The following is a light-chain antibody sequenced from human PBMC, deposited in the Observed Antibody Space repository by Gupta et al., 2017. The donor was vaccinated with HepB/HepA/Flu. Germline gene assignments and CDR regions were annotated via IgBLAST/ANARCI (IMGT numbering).Light chain of an antibody. CDR2: GAS. CDR1: KSGASSY. V-gene: IGKV3-20*01. J-gene: IGKJ3*01. CDR3: QHYSNAQVT. Sequence: EIVLTQSLGTLSLYPGERATLSCRASKSGASSYLAWYQQKPGQAPRVLIYGASHRATGIPDRVSGSGSGADFTLTISKREPEDFAVYYCQHYSNAQVTFGHGTKVYI.